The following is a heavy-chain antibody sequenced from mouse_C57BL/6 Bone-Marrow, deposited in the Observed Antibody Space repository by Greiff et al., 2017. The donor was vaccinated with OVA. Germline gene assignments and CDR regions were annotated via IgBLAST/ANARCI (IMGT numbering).Heavy chain of an antibody. V-gene: IGHV5-16*01. CDR1: GFTFSDYY. CDR2: IIYDGSST. J-gene: IGHJ1*03. Sequence: EVQLVESEGGLVQPGSSMKLSCTASGFTFSDYYMAWVRQVPEKGLEWVANIIYDGSSTYYLDSLKSRFTISRDNAKNILYLQMSSLKSEDTATYYCERDLSSSYLYWYFDVWGTGTTVTVSS. D-gene: IGHD1-1*01. CDR3: ERDLSSSYLYWYFDV.